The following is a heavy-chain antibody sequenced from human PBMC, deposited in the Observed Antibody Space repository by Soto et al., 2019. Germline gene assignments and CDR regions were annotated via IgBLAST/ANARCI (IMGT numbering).Heavy chain of an antibody. CDR3: ARDTSGDPYYYYCMDV. Sequence: QVQLVQSGAEVKKPGASVKVSCKASGYTFTSYGISWVRLAPGQGLEWMGWISAHNGNTNYAQKLQGRVTMTTDTSTSTAYMELRSLRSDDTAVYYCARDTSGDPYYYYCMDVWGQGTTVTVSS. J-gene: IGHJ6*02. CDR2: ISAHNGNT. D-gene: IGHD2-21*02. V-gene: IGHV1-18*01. CDR1: GYTFTSYG.